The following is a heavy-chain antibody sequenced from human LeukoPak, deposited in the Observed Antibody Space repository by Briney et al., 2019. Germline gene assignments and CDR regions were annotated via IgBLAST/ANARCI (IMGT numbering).Heavy chain of an antibody. V-gene: IGHV1-69*04. CDR3: ARLGVATTPNDY. Sequence: PGASVTVSCKASGGTFSSYAISWVRQAPGQGLEWMGRIIPILGIANYAQKFQGRVTITADKSTSTAYMELSSLRSEDTAVYYCARLGVATTPNDYWGQGTLVTVSS. CDR2: IIPILGIA. J-gene: IGHJ4*02. CDR1: GGTFSSYA. D-gene: IGHD5-12*01.